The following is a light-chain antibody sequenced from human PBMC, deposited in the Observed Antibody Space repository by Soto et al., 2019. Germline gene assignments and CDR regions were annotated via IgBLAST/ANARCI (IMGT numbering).Light chain of an antibody. J-gene: IGLJ2*01. V-gene: IGLV2-14*01. CDR1: SSDVGSYNY. CDR3: SSYTSSSTLV. Sequence: QSALTQPASVSGSPGQSITISCTGTSSDVGSYNYVSWYQQHPGKAPKLMIYDVSHRPSGVSNRFSGSKSANTASLTISGLQAEDEADYYCSSYTSSSTLVFGGGTKVTVL. CDR2: DVS.